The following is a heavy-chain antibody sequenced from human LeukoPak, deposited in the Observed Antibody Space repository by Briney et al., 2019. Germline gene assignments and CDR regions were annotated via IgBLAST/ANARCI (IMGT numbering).Heavy chain of an antibody. CDR2: INHSGST. CDR1: GGSFSGYY. J-gene: IGHJ4*02. D-gene: IGHD3-10*01. V-gene: IGHV4-34*01. Sequence: PSETLSLTSAVYGGSFSGYYWSWIRQPPGKGLEWIGEINHSGSTNYNPSLKSRVTISVDTSKNQFSLKLSSVTAADTAVYYCARHRQYYYGSGSYSVWGQGTLVTVSS. CDR3: ARHRQYYYGSGSYSV.